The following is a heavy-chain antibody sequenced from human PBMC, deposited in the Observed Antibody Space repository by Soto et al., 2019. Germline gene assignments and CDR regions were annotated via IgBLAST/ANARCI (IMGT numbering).Heavy chain of an antibody. CDR1: GGSFSGYY. V-gene: IGHV4-34*01. J-gene: IGHJ2*01. CDR3: ARESHDILTGPPWVWYFDL. Sequence: QVQLQQWGAGPLRPLETLSLTCGVSGGSFSGYYWAWILQSPGKGLEWIGEINDCGSINYNPALKSRVSISVDTSKNHYSLNLRSVTAADTAVYYGARESHDILTGPPWVWYFDLWGRGTLVTVSS. CDR2: INDCGSI. D-gene: IGHD3-9*01.